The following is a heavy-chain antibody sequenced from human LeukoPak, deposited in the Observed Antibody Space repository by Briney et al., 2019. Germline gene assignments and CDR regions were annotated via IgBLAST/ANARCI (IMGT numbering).Heavy chain of an antibody. Sequence: GGSLRLSCTASGFPFSGYGMHWVRQAPGKGPEWVAAISSDGSKKDYADSVKGRFSISRDKSKNTLYLQMNSLRPEDTAVYYCATEYDNLDDYFDYWGQGTLVIVSS. V-gene: IGHV3-30*03. CDR3: ATEYDNLDDYFDY. CDR1: GFPFSGYG. J-gene: IGHJ4*02. D-gene: IGHD1-1*01. CDR2: ISSDGSKK.